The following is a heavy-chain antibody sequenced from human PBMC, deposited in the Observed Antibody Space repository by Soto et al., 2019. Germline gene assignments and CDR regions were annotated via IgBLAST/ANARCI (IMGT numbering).Heavy chain of an antibody. Sequence: QEQLVQSGAEVKKPGSSVKVSCKASGGLFSSYPISWVRQVPGQGLEWMGGIIPVFQTAYYTQRFQGRVTMTRDTSRSTVYMELSSLRSDDTAIYYCARSSGGNFGIIIEGSNWFDPWGQGTLVTVSS. D-gene: IGHD3-3*01. V-gene: IGHV1-69*06. CDR1: GGLFSSYP. J-gene: IGHJ5*02. CDR2: IIPVFQTA. CDR3: ARSSGGNFGIIIEGSNWFDP.